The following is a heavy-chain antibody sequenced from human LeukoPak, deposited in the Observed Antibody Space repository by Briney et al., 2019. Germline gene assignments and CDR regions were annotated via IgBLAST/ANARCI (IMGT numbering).Heavy chain of an antibody. Sequence: SETLSLTCTVSGGSIGSYYWSWIRQPPGKGLEWIGYIYYSGSTNYNPSLKSRVTISVDTSKNQFSLKLSSVTAADTAVYYCARGGSGYDSAVYFDYWGQGTLVTVSS. J-gene: IGHJ4*02. CDR3: ARGGSGYDSAVYFDY. CDR1: GGSIGSYY. V-gene: IGHV4-59*01. CDR2: IYYSGST. D-gene: IGHD5-12*01.